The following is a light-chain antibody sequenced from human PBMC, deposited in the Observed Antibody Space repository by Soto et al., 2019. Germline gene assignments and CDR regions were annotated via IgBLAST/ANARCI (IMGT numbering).Light chain of an antibody. Sequence: VLTQSPGTLSLSPGERATLSCRASQSVSSNLAWYQQKPGQAPRLLISGASTRATGVPARFSGSGSGTEFTLTISSLQSEDFAVYYCQQYNNWPITFGQGTRLEIK. CDR1: QSVSSN. CDR2: GAS. V-gene: IGKV3D-15*01. CDR3: QQYNNWPIT. J-gene: IGKJ5*01.